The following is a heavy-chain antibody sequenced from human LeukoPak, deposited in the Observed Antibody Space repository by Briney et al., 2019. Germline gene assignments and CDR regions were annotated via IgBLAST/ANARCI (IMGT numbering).Heavy chain of an antibody. CDR3: ASAIGVVVARCWGDP. V-gene: IGHV4-30-4*01. CDR2: IYYSGST. J-gene: IGHJ5*02. Sequence: SQTLSLTCTVSGGSISSGDYYWSWIRQPPGKGLEWIGYIYYSGSTYYNPSLKSRVTISVDTSKNQFSLKLSSVTAADTAVYYWASAIGVVVARCWGDPWGQGTLATVSS. CDR1: GGSISSGDYY. D-gene: IGHD2-15*01.